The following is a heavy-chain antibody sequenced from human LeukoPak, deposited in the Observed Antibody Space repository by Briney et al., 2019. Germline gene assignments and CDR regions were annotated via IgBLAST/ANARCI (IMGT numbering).Heavy chain of an antibody. CDR1: GFSLRSYA. J-gene: IGHJ6*02. V-gene: IGHV3-23*01. D-gene: IGHD2-2*01. CDR3: AKVHCSSANCYSLFYYYGMDV. Sequence: GGSLRLSCAASGFSLRSYAMIWVRQAPGMGLEWVSSISGNGHLTYYADSVQGRFTISRDNSNNTLYLQMNGLRAEDSAQYHCAKVHCSSANCYSLFYYYGMDVWGQGTTVTVSS. CDR2: ISGNGHLT.